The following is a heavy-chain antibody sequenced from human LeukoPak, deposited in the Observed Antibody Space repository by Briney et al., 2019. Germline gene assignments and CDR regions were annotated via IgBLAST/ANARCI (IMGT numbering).Heavy chain of an antibody. Sequence: PGGSLRLSCAASGFTFSSYGMHWVRQAPGKGLEWVAFIRYDGSNKYYADSVKGRFTSSRDNSKNTLYLQMNSLRAEDTAVYYCAKVLGYCSSTSCYYDYWGQGTLVTVS. V-gene: IGHV3-30*02. CDR3: AKVLGYCSSTSCYYDY. D-gene: IGHD2-2*01. CDR2: IRYDGSNK. J-gene: IGHJ4*02. CDR1: GFTFSSYG.